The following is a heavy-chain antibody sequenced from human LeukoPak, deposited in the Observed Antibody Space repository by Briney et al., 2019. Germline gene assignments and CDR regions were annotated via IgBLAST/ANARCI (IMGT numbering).Heavy chain of an antibody. CDR2: ISDTGNT. V-gene: IGHV3-23*01. CDR3: ANLAGYGSGSYGFDI. J-gene: IGHJ3*02. Sequence: GGSLRLSCAASGFTLSSYAMSWVRQAPGKGLEWVSAISDTGNTYHADSVKGRFTISRDNAKNSLYLQMNSLRAEDTALYYCANLAGYGSGSYGFDIWGQGTMVTVSS. D-gene: IGHD3-10*01. CDR1: GFTLSSYA.